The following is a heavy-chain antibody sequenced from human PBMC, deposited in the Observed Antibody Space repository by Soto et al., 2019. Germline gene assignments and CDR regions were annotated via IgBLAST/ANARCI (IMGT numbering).Heavy chain of an antibody. CDR3: AKDKALLGFDYVWGSPNYYYYGMDV. J-gene: IGHJ6*02. D-gene: IGHD3-16*01. CDR1: GFTFSSYW. V-gene: IGHV3-74*01. Sequence: HPGGSLRLSCAASGFTFSSYWMHWVRQAPGKGLVWVSRINSDGSSTTYADSVKGRFTISRDNAKNTLYLQMNSLRAEDTAVYYCAKDKALLGFDYVWGSPNYYYYGMDVWGQGTTVTVSS. CDR2: INSDGSST.